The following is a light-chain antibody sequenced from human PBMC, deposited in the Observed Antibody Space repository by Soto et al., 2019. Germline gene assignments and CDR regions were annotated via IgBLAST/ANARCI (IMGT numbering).Light chain of an antibody. CDR3: LPSYSDARPLV. CDR2: DTG. Sequence: QAVVTQEPSLTVSPGGTVTLTCGSSTGAVTSGHYPHWFQQKPGQAPRTLIYDTGNKQSWTPARFSGSLLGGKAALTLSGAQPEDEADYYCLPSYSDARPLVLGGGTQLTVL. CDR1: TGAVTSGHY. J-gene: IGLJ2*01. V-gene: IGLV7-46*01.